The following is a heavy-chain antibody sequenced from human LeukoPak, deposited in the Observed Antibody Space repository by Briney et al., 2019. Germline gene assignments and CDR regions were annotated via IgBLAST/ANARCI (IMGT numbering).Heavy chain of an antibody. CDR1: GGSISSGGYY. CDR2: IYYSGST. J-gene: IGHJ3*02. Sequence: SQTLSLTCTVSGGSISSGGYYWSWIRQHPGTGLEWIGYIYYSGSTYYNPSLKSRVTLSVDTSKNQFSLKLSSVTAADTAVYYCARLGNIVVVPAATLPTDAFDIWGKGTMVTVSS. D-gene: IGHD2-2*01. V-gene: IGHV4-31*03. CDR3: ARLGNIVVVPAATLPTDAFDI.